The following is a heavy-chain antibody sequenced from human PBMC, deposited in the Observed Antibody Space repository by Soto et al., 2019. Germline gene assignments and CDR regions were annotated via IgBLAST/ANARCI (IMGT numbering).Heavy chain of an antibody. Sequence: EVQMVQSGAEVKKPGESLKISCKGSGYSFISYWIGWVRQTPGKGLEWMGIFYPRESEAKYTPSFQGQVTISADKSTRTVFLQWSSLKTSDTGIYYCARGDWLRYSGMDVWGQGTTVTVSS. V-gene: IGHV5-51*03. CDR2: FYPRESEA. CDR3: ARGDWLRYSGMDV. D-gene: IGHD3-9*01. J-gene: IGHJ6*02. CDR1: GYSFISYW.